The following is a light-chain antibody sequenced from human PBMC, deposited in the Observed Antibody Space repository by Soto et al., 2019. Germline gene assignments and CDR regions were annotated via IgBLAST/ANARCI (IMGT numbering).Light chain of an antibody. CDR1: QSVNRY. CDR2: STS. Sequence: DIQMTQSPSSLSASVGDRVTITCRASQSVNRYLNWYQQKEGKAPKLLIYSTSILESGVPSRFSDSGSGTDFTLTINSLQPEDFATYYCQQSYSNPRTFGQGTRVEVK. J-gene: IGKJ1*01. V-gene: IGKV1-39*01. CDR3: QQSYSNPRT.